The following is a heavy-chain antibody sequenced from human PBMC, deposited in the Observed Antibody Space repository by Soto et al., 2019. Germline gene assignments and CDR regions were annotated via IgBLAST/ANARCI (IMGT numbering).Heavy chain of an antibody. J-gene: IGHJ4*02. V-gene: IGHV3-23*01. Sequence: SGGSLRLSCAASGFTFSSYAMSWVRQAPGKGLEWVSAISGSGGSTYYADSVKGRFTISRDNSKNTLYLQMNSLRAEDTAVDYCARRTTVVTPDDYWGQGSLVTVSS. CDR1: GFTFSSYA. CDR2: ISGSGGST. CDR3: ARRTTVVTPDDY. D-gene: IGHD4-17*01.